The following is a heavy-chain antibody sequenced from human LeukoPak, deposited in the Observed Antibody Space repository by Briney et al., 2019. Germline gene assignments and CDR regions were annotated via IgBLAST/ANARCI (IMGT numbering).Heavy chain of an antibody. J-gene: IGHJ5*02. CDR3: PKSPIVVVPAALISDWFDP. CDR2: IRYDGSKK. D-gene: IGHD2-2*01. Sequence: GGSLRLSCAASGFTLSSYGMHWVRQAPGKGLEWVAFIRYDGSKKYYADSVKGRFTISRDNSKNTLYLQMNSLRAEDTAVYYCPKSPIVVVPAALISDWFDPWGQGTLVTVSS. CDR1: GFTLSSYG. V-gene: IGHV3-30*02.